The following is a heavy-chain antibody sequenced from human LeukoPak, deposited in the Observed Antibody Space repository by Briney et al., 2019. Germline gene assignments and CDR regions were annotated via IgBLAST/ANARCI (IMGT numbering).Heavy chain of an antibody. CDR3: ARDSRLRYYSPYYFDY. D-gene: IGHD3-9*01. V-gene: IGHV3-7*01. CDR1: GFTFSSYW. CDR2: IKQDGSEK. Sequence: GGSLRLSCAASGFTFSSYWMSWVRQAPGKGLEWVANIKQDGSEKYYVDPVKGRFTISRDNAKNSLYLQMNSLRAEDTAVYYCARDSRLRYYSPYYFDYWGQGTLVTVSS. J-gene: IGHJ4*02.